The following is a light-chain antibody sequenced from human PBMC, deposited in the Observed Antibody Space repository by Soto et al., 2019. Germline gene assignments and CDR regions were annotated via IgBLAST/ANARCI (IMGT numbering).Light chain of an antibody. CDR3: QQYGSSIT. J-gene: IGKJ5*01. CDR1: QSVSSSY. Sequence: EIWVRQSPGILSLSPGERATLSCRASQSVSSSYLAWYQQKPGQAPRLLIYGASSRATGIPDRFSGSGSGTDFTLTISRLEPEDFAVYYCQQYGSSITFGQGTRLEIK. CDR2: GAS. V-gene: IGKV3-20*01.